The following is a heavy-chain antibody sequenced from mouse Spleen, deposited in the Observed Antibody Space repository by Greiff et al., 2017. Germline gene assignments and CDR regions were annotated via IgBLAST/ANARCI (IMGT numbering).Heavy chain of an antibody. CDR3: ASYGNYAMDY. CDR2: IDPSDSYT. J-gene: IGHJ4*01. V-gene: IGHV1-69*02. CDR1: GYTFTSYW. Sequence: QVHVKQSGAELVKPGASVKLSCKASGYTFTSYWMHWVKQRPGQGLEWIGEIDPSDSYTNYNQKFKGKATLTVDKSSSTAYMQLSSLTSEDSAVYYCASYGNYAMDYWGQGTSVTVSS. D-gene: IGHD2-1*01.